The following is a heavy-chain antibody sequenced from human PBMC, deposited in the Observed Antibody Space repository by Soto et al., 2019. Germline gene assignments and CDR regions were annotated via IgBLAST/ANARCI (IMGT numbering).Heavy chain of an antibody. J-gene: IGHJ4*02. CDR2: INYRGKT. D-gene: IGHD3-22*01. Sequence: SETLSLSGAVSGVHFISFCWTWTRQDPGKGLEWIGEINYRGKTVYSPSLGSRVTLSVDTSKSQVSLELTSVTAADTAVYYCARGRSFYDSSGYRFDDWGPGSLV. CDR1: GVHFISFC. V-gene: IGHV4-34*01. CDR3: ARGRSFYDSSGYRFDD.